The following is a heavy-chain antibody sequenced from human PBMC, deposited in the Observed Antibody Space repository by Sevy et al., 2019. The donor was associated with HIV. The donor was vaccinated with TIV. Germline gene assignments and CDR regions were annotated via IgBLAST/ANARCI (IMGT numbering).Heavy chain of an antibody. CDR2: IYYSGST. D-gene: IGHD3-22*01. V-gene: IGHV4-39*01. J-gene: IGHJ5*02. CDR3: ARHVVAYYYDIPTPNSFDP. Sequence: SETLSLTCTVSGGSISSSSYYWGWIRQPPGKGLEWIGSIYYSGSTYYNPSLKSRVTISVDTSKNQFSLKLSSVTAAYTAVYYCARHVVAYYYDIPTPNSFDPWGQGTLVTVSS. CDR1: GGSISSSSYY.